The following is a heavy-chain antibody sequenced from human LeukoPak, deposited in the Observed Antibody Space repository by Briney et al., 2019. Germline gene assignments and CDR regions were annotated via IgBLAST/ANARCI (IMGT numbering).Heavy chain of an antibody. D-gene: IGHD6-13*01. CDR3: ARRSSRSWYDY. Sequence: ASVRVSCKASGYTFKGYYMHWVRQAPGQGHEWMGWINPNSDGTNYAQKFQGRVSMTRDTSINTVYMELSSLRSDDTAVYSCARRSSRSWYDYWGQGTLVTVSS. CDR1: GYTFKGYY. CDR2: INPNSDGT. V-gene: IGHV1-2*02. J-gene: IGHJ4*02.